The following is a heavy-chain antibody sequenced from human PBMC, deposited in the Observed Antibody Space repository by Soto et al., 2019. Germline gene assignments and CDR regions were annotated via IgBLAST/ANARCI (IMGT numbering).Heavy chain of an antibody. CDR1: GFTFGDSY. CDR2: ISPGSRYP. V-gene: IGHV3-11*06. CDR3: VRGGGGGLFDP. Sequence: GGSLRLSCAVSGFTFGDSYMSWIRQAPGKGLEWLSYISPGSRYPAYADSVKSRFTISRDNARRSLFLQMTSLTAEDTAMYYCVRGGGGGLFDPWGQGTMVTVSS. D-gene: IGHD2-15*01. J-gene: IGHJ5*02.